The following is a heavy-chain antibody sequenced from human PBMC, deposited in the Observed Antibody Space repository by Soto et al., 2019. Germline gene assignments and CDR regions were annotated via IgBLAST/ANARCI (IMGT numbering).Heavy chain of an antibody. D-gene: IGHD5-12*01. V-gene: IGHV3-23*01. J-gene: IGHJ4*02. CDR3: AKGPRSGYDYTLFDY. CDR1: GFTFSSYA. Sequence: PGGSLRLSFASSGFTFSSYAISWVRQAPGKGLEWVSAISGSGGSTYYADSVMGRFTISRDNSKNTLYLQMNSLRAEDTAVYYCAKGPRSGYDYTLFDYWGQGTLVTVSS. CDR2: ISGSGGST.